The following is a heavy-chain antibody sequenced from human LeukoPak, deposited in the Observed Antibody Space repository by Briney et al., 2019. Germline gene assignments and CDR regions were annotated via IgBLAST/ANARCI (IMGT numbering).Heavy chain of an antibody. CDR2: VYGGGTT. Sequence: PGGSPRLSCAASGFSVGTNYVSWVRQGPGKGLEWVSVVYGGGTTYYADSVKGRFAISRDNSMNTVHLQMDSLRDEDTAVYYCAKGTSVAGTIFGYWGQGTLVTVSS. V-gene: IGHV3-66*01. CDR1: GFSVGTNY. D-gene: IGHD6-19*01. J-gene: IGHJ4*02. CDR3: AKGTSVAGTIFGY.